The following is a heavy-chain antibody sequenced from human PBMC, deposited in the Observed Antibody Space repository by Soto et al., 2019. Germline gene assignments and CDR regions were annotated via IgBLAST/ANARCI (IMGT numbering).Heavy chain of an antibody. Sequence: PGGSLRLSCAASGFTFSSYSMNWVRQAPGKGLEWVSSISSSSYIYYADSVKGRFTISRDNAKNSLYLQMNSLRAEDTAVYYCARGTARRLYYFDYWGQGTLVTVSS. V-gene: IGHV3-21*01. CDR3: ARGTARRLYYFDY. J-gene: IGHJ4*02. CDR2: ISSSSYI. D-gene: IGHD6-6*01. CDR1: GFTFSSYS.